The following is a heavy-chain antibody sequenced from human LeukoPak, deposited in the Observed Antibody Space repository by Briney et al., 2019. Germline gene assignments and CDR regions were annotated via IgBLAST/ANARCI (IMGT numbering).Heavy chain of an antibody. Sequence: GGSLRLSCAASGFMFSRYWMSWVRQAPGKGLEWVSSISSSSSYIYYADSVKGRFTISRDNAKNSLYLQMNSLRAEDTAVYYCARDFTDSSGYSLGAFDIWGQGTMVTVSS. V-gene: IGHV3-21*01. CDR2: ISSSSSYI. J-gene: IGHJ3*02. CDR1: GFMFSRYW. CDR3: ARDFTDSSGYSLGAFDI. D-gene: IGHD3-22*01.